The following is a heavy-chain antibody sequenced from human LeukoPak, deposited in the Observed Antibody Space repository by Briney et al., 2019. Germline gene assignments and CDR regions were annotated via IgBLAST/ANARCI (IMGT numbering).Heavy chain of an antibody. CDR1: GFTFSNYA. CDR3: AKDDNYIRFLS. J-gene: IGHJ5*02. V-gene: IGHV3-23*01. Sequence: GGSLRLSRAASGFTFSNYAMSWVRQAPGKGLEWVSAISGSGGSTYYADSVKGRFTISRDNSKNTLYLQMNSLRAEDTAVYYCAKDDNYIRFLSWGQGTLVTVSS. D-gene: IGHD3-16*01. CDR2: ISGSGGST.